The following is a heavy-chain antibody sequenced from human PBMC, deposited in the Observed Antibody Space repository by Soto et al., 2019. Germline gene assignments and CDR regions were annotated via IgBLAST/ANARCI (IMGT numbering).Heavy chain of an antibody. CDR3: ARQADPRYCSGGSCPRYFDY. Sequence: GESLKISCKCSGYSFINYWIVWVRQMPGKGLEWMGIIYPSDSNTRYSPSFQGQVTISADKSISTAYLQWSSLEASDTAMYYCARQADPRYCSGGSCPRYFDYWGQGTLLTVSS. D-gene: IGHD2-15*01. CDR2: IYPSDSNT. J-gene: IGHJ4*02. V-gene: IGHV5-51*01. CDR1: GYSFINYW.